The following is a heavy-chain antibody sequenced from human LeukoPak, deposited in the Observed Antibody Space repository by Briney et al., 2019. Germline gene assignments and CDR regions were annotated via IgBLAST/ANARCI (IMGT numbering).Heavy chain of an antibody. CDR1: GGSISSGGYY. Sequence: SQTLSLTCTVSGGSISSGGYYWSWIRQHPGKGLEWIGYIYYSGSTYYNPSLKSRVTRSVDTSKNQFSLKLSSVTAADTAVYYCARECGGGYYMDVWGKGTTVTVSS. CDR3: ARECGGGYYMDV. CDR2: IYYSGST. J-gene: IGHJ6*03. D-gene: IGHD3-16*01. V-gene: IGHV4-31*03.